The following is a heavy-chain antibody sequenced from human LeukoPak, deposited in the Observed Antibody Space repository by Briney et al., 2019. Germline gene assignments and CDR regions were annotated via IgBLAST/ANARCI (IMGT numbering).Heavy chain of an antibody. CDR2: ISSSSSYI. CDR1: GFTFSSYN. D-gene: IGHD2-15*01. J-gene: IGHJ4*02. CDR3: ARGLEVAAACDY. V-gene: IGHV3-21*01. Sequence: GGSLRLSCAASGFTFSSYNMNWVPQAPGKGLEWVSYISSSSSYIYYADSVKGRFTISRDNDKNSLYVQMNSVRDEDTAVYYCARGLEVAAACDYWGQGTLVTVSS.